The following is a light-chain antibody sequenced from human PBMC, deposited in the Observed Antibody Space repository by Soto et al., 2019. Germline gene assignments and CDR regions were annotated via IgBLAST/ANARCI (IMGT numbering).Light chain of an antibody. CDR2: LGS. J-gene: IGKJ2*01. CDR1: QSLLHSDVYTY. CDR3: MQVLASSHA. Sequence: IVMTQSPLFLPITPREPPSISCRSSQSLLHSDVYTYLDWYLQKPGQSPHLPIYLGSIRPSGVPVRLTGSGSGKEFTLKISRVEAEDVGVYYWMQVLASSHACGQGTKLEMK. V-gene: IGKV2-28*01.